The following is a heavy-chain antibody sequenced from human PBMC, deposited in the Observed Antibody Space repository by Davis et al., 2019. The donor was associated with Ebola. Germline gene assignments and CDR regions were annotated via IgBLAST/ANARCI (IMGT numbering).Heavy chain of an antibody. CDR3: SSWVSSHFDF. CDR2: IDGPTTNT. D-gene: IGHD6-13*01. J-gene: IGHJ4*02. V-gene: IGHV3-23*05. CDR1: GFTFRNYA. Sequence: PGGSLRLSCAASGFTFRNYAMMWVRQAPGKGLEWVSTIDGPTTNTYYGDSVKGRFTISRDNSKNTLFLQMDSLRTEDTAMYYCSSWVSSHFDFWGRGTLVTVSS.